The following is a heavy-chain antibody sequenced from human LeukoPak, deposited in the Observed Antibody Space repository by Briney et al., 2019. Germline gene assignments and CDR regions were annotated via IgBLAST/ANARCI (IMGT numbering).Heavy chain of an antibody. CDR1: GYTFTDYY. J-gene: IGHJ6*02. D-gene: IGHD3-22*01. V-gene: IGHV1-2*04. Sequence: VASVRVSCKASGYTFTDYYIHWVRQAPGQGLEWMGWINPNNGGTNYAQKFQGWVTMTRDTSITTAYMELSRLKSDDTAVYYCARGHSPYYDRTAFFGYSYNLDVWGQGTTVTVSS. CDR2: INPNNGGT. CDR3: ARGHSPYYDRTAFFGYSYNLDV.